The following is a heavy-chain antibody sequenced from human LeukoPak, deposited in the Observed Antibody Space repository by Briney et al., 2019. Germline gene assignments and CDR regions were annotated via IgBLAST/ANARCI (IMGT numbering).Heavy chain of an antibody. Sequence: GGSLRLSCVASGFTFSNYWMHWVRQAPEKGLMWVSKINSDGSGPDYADSVKGRFTVSRDNAKNTLYLQMNSLRAEDTAVYYCARDVYGLGDYWGQGTLVTVSS. CDR2: INSDGSGP. CDR3: ARDVYGLGDY. V-gene: IGHV3-74*01. D-gene: IGHD1-14*01. CDR1: GFTFSNYW. J-gene: IGHJ4*02.